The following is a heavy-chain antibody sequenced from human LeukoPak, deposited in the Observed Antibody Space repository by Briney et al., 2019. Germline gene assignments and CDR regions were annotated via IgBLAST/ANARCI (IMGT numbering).Heavy chain of an antibody. J-gene: IGHJ3*02. CDR3: AKVPPGIQLSPFDAFDI. CDR2: ISYDGSNK. V-gene: IGHV3-30-3*01. Sequence: GGSLRLSCAASGFTFSSYAMHWVRQAPGKGLEWVAVISYDGSNKYYADSVKGRFTISRDNSKNTLYLQMNSLRAEDTAVYYCAKVPPGIQLSPFDAFDIWGQGTMVTVSS. CDR1: GFTFSSYA. D-gene: IGHD5-18*01.